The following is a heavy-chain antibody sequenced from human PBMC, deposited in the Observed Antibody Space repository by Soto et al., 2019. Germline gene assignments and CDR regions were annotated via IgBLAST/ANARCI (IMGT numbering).Heavy chain of an antibody. V-gene: IGHV1-69*13. Sequence: SVKVSCEASGGTFSSYAISWVRWAPGQGLEWMGGIIPIFGTANYAQKFQGRVTITADESTSTAYMELSSLRSEDTAVYYCATDVYGYYCGGDCFDYWGQGTLVTVSS. D-gene: IGHD2-21*01. J-gene: IGHJ4*02. CDR1: GGTFSSYA. CDR2: IIPIFGTA. CDR3: ATDVYGYYCGGDCFDY.